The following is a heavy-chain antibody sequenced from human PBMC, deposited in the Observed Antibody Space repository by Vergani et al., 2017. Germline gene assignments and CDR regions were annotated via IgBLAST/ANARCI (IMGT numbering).Heavy chain of an antibody. V-gene: IGHV3-15*07. CDR3: AREGGLGCSSTSCSIHDFWSSLYYYYYYMDV. J-gene: IGHJ6*03. CDR2: IKSTFDRGTT. Sequence: EVQLVESGGGIVKPGGSLRLSCVASGFSFRNAWMNWVRRTPGKGLEWVGRIKSTFDRGTTDYAAAVKGRFTISRDNSKNTLYLQMNSLRAEDTAVYYWAREGGLGCSSTSCSIHDFWSSLYYYYYYMDVWGKGTTVTVSS. CDR1: GFSFRNAW. D-gene: IGHD2-2*01.